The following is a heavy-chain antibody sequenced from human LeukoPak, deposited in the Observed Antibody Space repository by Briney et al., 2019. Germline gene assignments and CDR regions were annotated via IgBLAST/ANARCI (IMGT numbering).Heavy chain of an antibody. CDR1: GFSFSNYA. V-gene: IGHV3-23*01. Sequence: PGGSLRLSCAASGFSFSNYAMNWVRQAPGKGLEWVSLIVASSGATFYADSVEGRFTISRDKSKNTLYLQMKSLRAEDTAVYYCAKGGYDYVEIGYFDYWGQGALVTVSS. CDR2: IVASSGAT. CDR3: AKGGYDYVEIGYFDY. J-gene: IGHJ4*03. D-gene: IGHD5-12*01.